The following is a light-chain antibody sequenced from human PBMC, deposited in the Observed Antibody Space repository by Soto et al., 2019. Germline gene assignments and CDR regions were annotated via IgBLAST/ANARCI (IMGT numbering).Light chain of an antibody. J-gene: IGKJ5*01. Sequence: EIVLTQSPDILSLSPGERATLSCRASQGMSSNYLAWYQQKPGQAPRLLIYGASTRATGIPARFSGSGSGTEFTLSISSLQSEDFAVYYCQQYKSWPPITFGQGTRLEIK. CDR2: GAS. CDR1: QGMSSN. V-gene: IGKV3-15*01. CDR3: QQYKSWPPIT.